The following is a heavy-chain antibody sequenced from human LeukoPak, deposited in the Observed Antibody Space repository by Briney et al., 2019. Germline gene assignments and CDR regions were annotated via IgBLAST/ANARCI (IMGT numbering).Heavy chain of an antibody. D-gene: IGHD3-10*01. Sequence: RASVKVSCKASGYTFTSYGISWVRQAPGQGLEWMGWISAYNGNTNCAQKLQGRVTMTTDTSTSTAYMELRSLRSDDTAVYYCARVHMVRGNLFDPWGQGTLVTVSS. CDR3: ARVHMVRGNLFDP. V-gene: IGHV1-18*01. CDR1: GYTFTSYG. CDR2: ISAYNGNT. J-gene: IGHJ5*02.